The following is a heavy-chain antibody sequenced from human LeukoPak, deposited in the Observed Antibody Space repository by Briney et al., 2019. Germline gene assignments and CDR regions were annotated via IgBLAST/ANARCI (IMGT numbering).Heavy chain of an antibody. V-gene: IGHV3-7*01. D-gene: IGHD6-19*01. CDR2: IKQDGSEK. CDR1: GFTFSSYW. Sequence: GGSLRLYCAASGFTFSSYWMSWDRQAPGKGLEWVANIKQDGSEKYYVDSVKGRFTISRDNAKNSLYLQMNSLRAEDTAVYYCARDLAVAGTKDYWGQGTLVTVFS. J-gene: IGHJ4*02. CDR3: ARDLAVAGTKDY.